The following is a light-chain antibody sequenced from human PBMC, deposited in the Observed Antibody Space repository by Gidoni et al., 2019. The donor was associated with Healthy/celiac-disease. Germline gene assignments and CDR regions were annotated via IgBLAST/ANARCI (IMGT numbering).Light chain of an antibody. CDR3: QQSYSTLIT. V-gene: IGKV1-39*01. CDR1: QSISSY. J-gene: IGKJ5*01. Sequence: DIQLPQSPSPLSASVGDRVTITCRASQSISSYLNWYQQKPGKAPKLLIYAASSLQSGVPSRFSGSGSGTDFTLTISSLPPEDFATYYCQQSYSTLITFGQXTRLEIK. CDR2: AAS.